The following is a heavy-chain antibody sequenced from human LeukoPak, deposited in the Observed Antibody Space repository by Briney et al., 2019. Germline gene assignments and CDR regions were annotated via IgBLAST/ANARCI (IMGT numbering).Heavy chain of an antibody. Sequence: PGGSLRLSCAASGFTFSSYWMHWVRQAPGKGMVWVSRINSDGSSTTYADSVKGRFTISRDNAKNTLYLQMNSLRAEDTAVYYCARGGVYSTSAVDYWGQGTLVTVSS. CDR3: ARGGVYSTSAVDY. J-gene: IGHJ4*02. CDR1: GFTFSSYW. V-gene: IGHV3-74*01. CDR2: INSDGSST. D-gene: IGHD6-6*01.